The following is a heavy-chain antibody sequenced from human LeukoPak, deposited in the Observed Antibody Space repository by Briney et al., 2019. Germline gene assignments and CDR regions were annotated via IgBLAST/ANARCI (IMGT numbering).Heavy chain of an antibody. Sequence: PGGSLRLSCAASGFTFSSYSMNWVRQAPGKGLEWVSSISSSSSYIYYADSVKGRFTISRDNAKNSLYLQMNSLRAEDTAVYYCARTRVEHSSPADYWAQGTLVTVSS. D-gene: IGHD6-6*01. CDR3: ARTRVEHSSPADY. CDR1: GFTFSSYS. CDR2: ISSSSSYI. J-gene: IGHJ4*02. V-gene: IGHV3-21*01.